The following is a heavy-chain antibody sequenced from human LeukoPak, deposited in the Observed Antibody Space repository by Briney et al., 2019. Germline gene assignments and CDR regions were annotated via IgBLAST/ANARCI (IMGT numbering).Heavy chain of an antibody. CDR1: GFTFSDYY. D-gene: IGHD3-3*01. Sequence: GGSLRLSCAASGFTFSDYYMSWIRQAPGKGLEWVSYISSSGSTIYYADSVKGRFTISRDNAKNSLYLQMSSLRAEDTAVYYCARDNAERFLEWLSTYYYYMDVWGKGTTVTVSS. CDR3: ARDNAERFLEWLSTYYYYMDV. CDR2: ISSSGSTI. V-gene: IGHV3-11*01. J-gene: IGHJ6*03.